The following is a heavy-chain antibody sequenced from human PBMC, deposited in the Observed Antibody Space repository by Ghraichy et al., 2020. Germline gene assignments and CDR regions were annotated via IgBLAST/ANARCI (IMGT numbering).Heavy chain of an antibody. CDR1: GFTFSSYS. V-gene: IGHV3-21*01. Sequence: GGSLRLSCAVSGFTFSSYSMHWVRQAPGKGLEWVSCISSSSSYIYYADSVKGRFTISRDNAKNSLYLQMDSLRAEDTAVYYCAREGEMSKMNGQLDYWGQGTLVTVSS. CDR2: ISSSSSYI. J-gene: IGHJ4*02. D-gene: IGHD5-24*01. CDR3: AREGEMSKMNGQLDY.